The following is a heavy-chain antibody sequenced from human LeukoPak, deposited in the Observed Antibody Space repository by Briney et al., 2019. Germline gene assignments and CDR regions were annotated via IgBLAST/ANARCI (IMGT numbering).Heavy chain of an antibody. CDR2: INPSGGST. Sequence: ASVKVSFTASGYTFTSYYMHWGRQAPGQGLEWMGIINPSGGSTSYAQKFHGRATMTRATSTSTVYMELSSRRAEDTAGSYCAKDPRYFGWPQAPLDYWGQGTLVTVSS. D-gene: IGHD3-9*01. J-gene: IGHJ4*02. CDR1: GYTFTSYY. V-gene: IGHV1-46*01. CDR3: AKDPRYFGWPQAPLDY.